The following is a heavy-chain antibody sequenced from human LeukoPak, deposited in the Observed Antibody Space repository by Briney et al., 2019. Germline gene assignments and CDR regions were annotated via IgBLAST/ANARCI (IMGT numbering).Heavy chain of an antibody. J-gene: IGHJ2*01. CDR2: ISYRGTT. CDR1: GVSISSSY. V-gene: IGHV4-59*01. D-gene: IGHD2-15*01. CDR3: ARDPGSCSGGSCSFYWYFDL. Sequence: SETLSLTCSVSGVSISSSYWSWIRQPPGKGLEWTGYISYRGTTKYNPSLKSRVTISVDTSKNQVSLNLSSVTAADTAVYYCARDPGSCSGGSCSFYWYFDLWGRGTLVTVSS.